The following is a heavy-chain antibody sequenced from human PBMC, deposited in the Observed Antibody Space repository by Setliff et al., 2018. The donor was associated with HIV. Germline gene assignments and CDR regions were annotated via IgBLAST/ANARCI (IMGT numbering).Heavy chain of an antibody. J-gene: IGHJ6*04. CDR2: IDYSGST. CDR1: GGSISSHY. V-gene: IGHV4-59*11. Sequence: SETLSLTCTVSGGSISSHYWTWIRQPPGRGLEWIGYIDYSGSTNQNPSLKSRVTMSVDTSKNQFSLRLSSVTAADTATYYCARLYSTVTPDIWGKGTTVTVSS. D-gene: IGHD2-21*01. CDR3: ARLYSTVTPDI.